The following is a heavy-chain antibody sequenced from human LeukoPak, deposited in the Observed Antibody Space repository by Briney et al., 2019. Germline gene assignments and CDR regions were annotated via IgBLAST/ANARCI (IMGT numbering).Heavy chain of an antibody. CDR1: GFTFSSYG. CDR3: AKDGPGGI. V-gene: IGHV3-30*02. Sequence: GGSLRLSCAASGFTFSSYGMHWVRQAPGKGLEWVAFIRYDGNSKYYADSVKGRFTISRDNSKNTLYLQMNSLRGEDTAVYYCAKDGPGGIWGQGTLVTVSS. J-gene: IGHJ4*02. D-gene: IGHD1-26*01. CDR2: IRYDGNSK.